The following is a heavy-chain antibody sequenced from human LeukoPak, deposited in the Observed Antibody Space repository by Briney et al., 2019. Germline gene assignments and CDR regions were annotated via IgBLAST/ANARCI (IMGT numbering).Heavy chain of an antibody. V-gene: IGHV3-48*04. D-gene: IGHD3-16*02. CDR2: ISSSSSAI. CDR1: GFTFRKYN. Sequence: GGSLRLSCVASGFTFRKYNMHWVRQAPGKGLEWISYISSSSSAIYYADSVKGRFTISRDNAKNSLYLQMNSLRAEDTAVYYCARGRVRTFGEVIVSRYYYMDVWGKGTTVTVSS. J-gene: IGHJ6*03. CDR3: ARGRVRTFGEVIVSRYYYMDV.